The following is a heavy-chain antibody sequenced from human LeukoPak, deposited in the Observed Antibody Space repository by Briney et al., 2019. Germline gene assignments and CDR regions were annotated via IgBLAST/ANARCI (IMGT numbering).Heavy chain of an antibody. Sequence: SETLSLTCTVSGGSISSGSYYWSWIRQPAGKGLEWIGRIYTSGSTNYNPSLKSRVTMSVDTSKNQFSLKLSSVTAADTAVYYCARVSGAGLYGASDAFDIWGQGTMVTVSS. CDR3: ARVSGAGLYGASDAFDI. V-gene: IGHV4-61*02. CDR1: GGSISSGSYY. J-gene: IGHJ3*02. D-gene: IGHD2-2*02. CDR2: IYTSGST.